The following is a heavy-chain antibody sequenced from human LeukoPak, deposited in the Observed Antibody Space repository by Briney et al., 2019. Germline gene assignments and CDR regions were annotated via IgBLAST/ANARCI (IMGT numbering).Heavy chain of an antibody. V-gene: IGHV4-59*01. Sequence: SETLSLSCSVSGDSIISYYWNWLRQSPGKGLEWIGNIHHFGRTEYNSSLRSRVTMFLDSSKNQFSLKLTSVTPTDTAVYYCARGLWTQPGLVPFNYWGQGILVTVSS. CDR2: IHHFGRT. CDR1: GDSIISYY. D-gene: IGHD5-18*01. CDR3: ARGLWTQPGLVPFNY. J-gene: IGHJ4*02.